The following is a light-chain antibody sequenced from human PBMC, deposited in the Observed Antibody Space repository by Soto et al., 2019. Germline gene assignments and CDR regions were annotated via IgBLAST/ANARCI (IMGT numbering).Light chain of an antibody. V-gene: IGKV3-15*01. J-gene: IGKJ5*01. Sequence: EIVMTQTPATLSVSPGERATLSCRASQSVGSKLAWYQQKPGQAPRLFIYDASTRATGVPARFSGRGSGTEFTLTISSLQSEDFAVYYCQQYTNWPPNTFGQGTRLEIK. CDR1: QSVGSK. CDR2: DAS. CDR3: QQYTNWPPNT.